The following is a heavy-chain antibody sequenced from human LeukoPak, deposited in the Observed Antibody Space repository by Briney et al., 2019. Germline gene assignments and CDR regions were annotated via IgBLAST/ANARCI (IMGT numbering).Heavy chain of an antibody. CDR2: ISGSGIRT. CDR3: AILDFGDSVRLVY. CDR1: GFTFSYYA. V-gene: IGHV3-23*01. J-gene: IGHJ4*02. Sequence: GGSLRLSCVASGFTFSYYAMNWVRQAPGKGLEWVSSISGSGIRTYYAVSVKGRFTISRDNSKNTLYLQVNSLRAEDTALYYCAILDFGDSVRLVYWGQGTPVTVSS. D-gene: IGHD4-17*01.